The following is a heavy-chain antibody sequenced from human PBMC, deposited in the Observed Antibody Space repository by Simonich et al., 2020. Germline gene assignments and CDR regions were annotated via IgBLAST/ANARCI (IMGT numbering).Heavy chain of an antibody. V-gene: IGHV3-21*01. CDR2: ISSSSSYI. D-gene: IGHD6-13*01. Sequence: EVQLVESGGGLVKPGGSLRLSCAASGFTFSSYSMNWVRQAPGKGCGWVASISSSSSYIYYAGSVKGRFTISRDNAKNSLYLQMNSLRAEDTAVYYCARDAAGDYWGQGTLVTVSS. J-gene: IGHJ4*02. CDR3: ARDAAGDY. CDR1: GFTFSSYS.